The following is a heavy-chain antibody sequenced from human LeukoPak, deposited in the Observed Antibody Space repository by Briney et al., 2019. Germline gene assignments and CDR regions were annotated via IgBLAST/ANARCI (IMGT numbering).Heavy chain of an antibody. V-gene: IGHV3-74*01. J-gene: IGHJ3*02. CDR3: ARDLCSGGSCVLDAFDI. D-gene: IGHD2-15*01. Sequence: PGGSLRLSCAASGFTFSSSWMHWVRQAPGKGLVWVSRIKSDGSSTSYADSVKGRFTISRDNAENTLYLQMNSLRAEDTAVYYCARDLCSGGSCVLDAFDIWGQGTMVTVSS. CDR1: GFTFSSSW. CDR2: IKSDGSST.